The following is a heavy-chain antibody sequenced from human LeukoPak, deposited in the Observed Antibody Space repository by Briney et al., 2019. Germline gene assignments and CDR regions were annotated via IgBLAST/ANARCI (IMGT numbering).Heavy chain of an antibody. D-gene: IGHD3-10*01. CDR1: GGSFSGYY. Sequence: PSETLSLTCAVYGGSFSGYYWSWIRQPPGKGLEWIGEINHSGSTNYNPSLKSRVTISVDTSKNQFSLKLSSVTAADTAVYYCARLKKPVVWFGELPSSWFDPWGQGTLVTVSS. V-gene: IGHV4-34*01. CDR2: INHSGST. CDR3: ARLKKPVVWFGELPSSWFDP. J-gene: IGHJ5*02.